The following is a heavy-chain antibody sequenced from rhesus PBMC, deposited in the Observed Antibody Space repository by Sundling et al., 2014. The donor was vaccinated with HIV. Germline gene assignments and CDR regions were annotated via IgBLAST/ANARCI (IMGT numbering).Heavy chain of an antibody. CDR3: ARTGPWTGFYXFDY. CDR2: IFGSGGMT. V-gene: IGHV4-106*01. Sequence: QVQLLESGPGLVKPSETLSLTCGVSGTSISGTHYWSWIRQPPGKGLEWIGYIFGSGGMTYYNPSFKSRVTISTDTSKRQFSLQLNFVTAADTAVYYCARTGPWTGFYXFDYWGQGVLVTVSS. J-gene: IGHJ4*01. CDR1: GTSISGTHY. D-gene: IGHD3-3*01.